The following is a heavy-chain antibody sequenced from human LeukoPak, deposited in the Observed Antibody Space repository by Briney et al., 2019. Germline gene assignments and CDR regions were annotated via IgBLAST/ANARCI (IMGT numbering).Heavy chain of an antibody. Sequence: GGSLRLSCAASEFTFSSYWMSWVRQAPGKGLEWVADINEDGSQKDYVDSVKGRFTISRDNAKNSLYLQMNSLRAEDTALYYCVRGVDVWGQGTTVAVSS. CDR2: INEDGSQK. J-gene: IGHJ6*02. CDR1: EFTFSSYW. CDR3: VRGVDV. V-gene: IGHV3-7*04.